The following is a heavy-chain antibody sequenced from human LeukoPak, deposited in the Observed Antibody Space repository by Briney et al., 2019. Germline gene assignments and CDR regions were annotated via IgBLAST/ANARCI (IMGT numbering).Heavy chain of an antibody. D-gene: IGHD1-1*01. CDR1: GGTFISYA. V-gene: IGHV1-69*13. J-gene: IGHJ6*02. Sequence: GASVKVSCKASGGTFISYAISWVRQAPGQGLEWMGGIIPIFGTANYAQKFQGRVTITADESTSTAFTELSSLRSEDTAVYYCARERLQVRPLYYYGMDVWGQGTTVTVSS. CDR2: IIPIFGTA. CDR3: ARERLQVRPLYYYGMDV.